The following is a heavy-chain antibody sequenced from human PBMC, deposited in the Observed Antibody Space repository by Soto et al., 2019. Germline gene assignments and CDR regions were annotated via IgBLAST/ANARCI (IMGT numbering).Heavy chain of an antibody. Sequence: ASVKVSCKASGYTFTSYDINWVRQATGQGLEWMGWMNPNSGNTGYAQKFQGRVTMTRNTSISTAYMELSSLRSEDTAVYYCARGLMVRGVDTEFVDWGQGTLVTVSS. CDR1: GYTFTSYD. CDR3: ARGLMVRGVDTEFVD. J-gene: IGHJ4*02. V-gene: IGHV1-8*01. CDR2: MNPNSGNT. D-gene: IGHD3-10*01.